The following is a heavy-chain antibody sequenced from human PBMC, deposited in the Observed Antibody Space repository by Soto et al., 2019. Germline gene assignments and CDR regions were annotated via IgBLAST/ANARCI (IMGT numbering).Heavy chain of an antibody. Sequence: PSETLSLTCAVSGGSISSGDYSWSWIRQPPGKGLEWIGCIYYSGNTYYNPSLKRRFSISVDTSKNQFSLKLSSVTAADTAVYYCARHLTYCSAGSCYSDFPYYGMDVWGQGTTVTVSS. CDR1: GGSISSGDYS. D-gene: IGHD2-15*01. V-gene: IGHV4-30-2*03. CDR2: IYYSGNT. CDR3: ARHLTYCSAGSCYSDFPYYGMDV. J-gene: IGHJ6*02.